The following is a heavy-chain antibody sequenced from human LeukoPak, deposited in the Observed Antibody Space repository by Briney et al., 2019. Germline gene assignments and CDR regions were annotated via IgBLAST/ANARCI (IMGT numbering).Heavy chain of an antibody. CDR2: IKEDGTEK. J-gene: IGHJ4*02. V-gene: IGHV3-7*01. Sequence: PGGSLRLSCAASGFTFSSYWMTWVRQAPTKGLEWVANIKEDGTEKFYVDSVKGRFTISRDNAKNSLYLQINSLRAEATAVYYCARDQFSGYYDYWGQGTLVTVSS. CDR3: ARDQFSGYYDY. CDR1: GFTFSSYW. D-gene: IGHD3-22*01.